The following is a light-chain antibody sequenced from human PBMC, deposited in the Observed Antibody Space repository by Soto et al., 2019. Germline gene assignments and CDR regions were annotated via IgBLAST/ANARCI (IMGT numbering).Light chain of an antibody. V-gene: IGKV1-5*01. Sequence: DIQMNQSPSTLSASLGDRATIXXRASQSVSSWLAWYQQKPGQAPKIXIYDASSLESGVPSRFSGTGAGTEFTLTISSLEPEDFAVYYCQQRNNWPPTFGQGTRLEI. CDR2: DAS. CDR1: QSVSSW. CDR3: QQRNNWPPT. J-gene: IGKJ5*01.